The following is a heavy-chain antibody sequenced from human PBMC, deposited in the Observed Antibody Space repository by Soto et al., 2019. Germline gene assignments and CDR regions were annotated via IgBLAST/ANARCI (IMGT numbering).Heavy chain of an antibody. V-gene: IGHV3-33*01. CDR1: GFTLSNYG. CDR2: IWHDGNNK. D-gene: IGHD1-26*01. CDR3: ASDLVGASDSYGLDV. J-gene: IGHJ6*02. Sequence: GGSLRLSCAASGFTLSNYGMHWVRQAPGKGLEWVAIIWHDGNNKYYADSVRGRFIISRDNSKNRLYLQMNSLRAEDTAVYYCASDLVGASDSYGLDVWGQGTPVTVSS.